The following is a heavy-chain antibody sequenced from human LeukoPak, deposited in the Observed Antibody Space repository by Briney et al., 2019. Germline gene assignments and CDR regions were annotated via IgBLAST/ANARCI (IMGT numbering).Heavy chain of an antibody. J-gene: IGHJ3*02. CDR3: ARDRSMIDAFDI. CDR2: ISSSSSYI. CDR1: GFTFSSYG. Sequence: GGSLRLSCAASGFTFSSYGMNWVRQAPGKGLEWVSSISSSSSYIYYADSVKGRFTISRDNAKNSLYLQMNSLRAEDTAVYYCARDRSMIDAFDIWGQGTMVTVSS. V-gene: IGHV3-21*01. D-gene: IGHD3-22*01.